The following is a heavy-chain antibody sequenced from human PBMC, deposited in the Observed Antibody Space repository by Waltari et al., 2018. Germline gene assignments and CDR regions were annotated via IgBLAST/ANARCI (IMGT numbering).Heavy chain of an antibody. CDR3: ARGDDYVWGSWDAGRLGTGYTL. Sequence: QLQLQESGPGLVKPSETLSLTCTVSGGSISSSSYYWGWIRQPPGKGLEWLGSIYYSGSTYYNPSLKSRVTISVDTSKNQFSLKLSSVTAADTAVYYCARGDDYVWGSWDAGRLGTGYTLWGQGTLVTVSS. CDR1: GGSISSSSYY. V-gene: IGHV4-39*07. CDR2: IYYSGST. D-gene: IGHD3-16*01. J-gene: IGHJ4*02.